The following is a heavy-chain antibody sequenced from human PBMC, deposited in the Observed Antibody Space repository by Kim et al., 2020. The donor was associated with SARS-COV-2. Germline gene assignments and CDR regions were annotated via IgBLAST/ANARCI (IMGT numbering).Heavy chain of an antibody. J-gene: IGHJ4*02. D-gene: IGHD3-16*01. CDR2: ST. V-gene: IGHV4-4*02. CDR3: ARVKLGLIRD. Sequence: STNYTPSLKSRVTISVDKSKNQFSLKLSSVTAADTAVYYCARVKLGLIRDWGQGTLVTVSS.